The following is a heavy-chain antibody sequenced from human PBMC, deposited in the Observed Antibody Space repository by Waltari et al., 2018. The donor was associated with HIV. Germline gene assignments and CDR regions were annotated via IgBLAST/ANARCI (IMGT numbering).Heavy chain of an antibody. D-gene: IGHD3-10*01. CDR2: IIPILDKT. CDR1: GGTFSSYG. Sequence: QVHLVQSGAEVKKPGSSVKVSCKASGGTFSSYGISWVRQAPAQGLEWMGRIIPILDKTNYAQKFQGRVTITADKSTSTAYMELRSLRFEDTAVYYCARDSTMLRGLIIADAFDMWGQGTMVTVSS. J-gene: IGHJ3*02. V-gene: IGHV1-69*04. CDR3: ARDSTMLRGLIIADAFDM.